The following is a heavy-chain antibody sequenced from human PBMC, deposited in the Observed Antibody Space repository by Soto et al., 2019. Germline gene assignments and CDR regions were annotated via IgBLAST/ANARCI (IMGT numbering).Heavy chain of an antibody. CDR1: GFTFTRYS. CDR3: ARESEDLTSNFDY. V-gene: IGHV3-21*06. J-gene: IGHJ4*02. CDR2: ISSTTNYI. Sequence: LILSCAASGFTFTRYSMDWVRQAPGKGLEWVSSISSTTNYIYYGDSMKGRFTISRDNGKNSLYLEMHSLRAEDTAVYYCARESEDLTSNFDYWGQGTLVTVSS.